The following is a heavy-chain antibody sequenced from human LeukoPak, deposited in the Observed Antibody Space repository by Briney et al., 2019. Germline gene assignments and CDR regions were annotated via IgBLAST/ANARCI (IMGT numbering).Heavy chain of an antibody. CDR1: GGSITSPEFY. D-gene: IGHD2/OR15-2a*01. V-gene: IGHV4-39*02. CDR3: ARLPFRYYYYMDV. Sequence: PSETLSLTCIVSGGSITSPEFYWGWIRQSPEKGLEWIANVYYSGSTYYNPSLQSRVTISIDTSKSHFSLKLTSMTAADTAVYYCARLPFRYYYYMDVWGKGTAVTVPS. CDR2: VYYSGST. J-gene: IGHJ6*03.